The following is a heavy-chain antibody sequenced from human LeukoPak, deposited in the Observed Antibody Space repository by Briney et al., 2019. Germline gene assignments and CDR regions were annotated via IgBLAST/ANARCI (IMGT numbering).Heavy chain of an antibody. CDR3: ARKNGLDY. Sequence: LSLTCAVYGGSFSGYYWSWIRQAPGKGLEWVSAISGSGGSTYYADSVKGRFTISRDNAKNSLYLQMNSLRAEDTAVYYCARKNGLDYWGQGTLVTVSS. CDR2: ISGSGGST. CDR1: GGSFSGYY. J-gene: IGHJ4*02. V-gene: IGHV3-11*04.